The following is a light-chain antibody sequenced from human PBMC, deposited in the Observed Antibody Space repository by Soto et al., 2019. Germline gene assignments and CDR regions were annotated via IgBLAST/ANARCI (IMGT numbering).Light chain of an antibody. Sequence: EIVLMQSPGTLSLSPGEGATLSCRASQSVNSNYLAWYQQKPGQAPTVLIFDTSRRATGVPVRFSGSGSGTDFTLTISSLEPEDFAVYYCQQRSTWPPFSFGPGTKVDIK. CDR1: QSVNSNY. CDR3: QQRSTWPPFS. V-gene: IGKV3D-20*02. J-gene: IGKJ3*01. CDR2: DTS.